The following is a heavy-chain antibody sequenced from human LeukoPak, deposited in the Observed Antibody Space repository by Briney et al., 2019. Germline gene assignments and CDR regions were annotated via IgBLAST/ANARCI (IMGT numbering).Heavy chain of an antibody. V-gene: IGHV4-34*01. CDR1: GGSTSSGGYS. J-gene: IGHJ1*01. CDR3: ARQGMTYYYDSNGPYFQH. D-gene: IGHD3-22*01. CDR2: INHSGST. Sequence: SETLSLTCAVSGGSTSSGGYSWSWIRQPPGKGLEWIGEINHSGSTNYNPSLKSRVTISVDTSKNQFSLKLSSVTAADTAVYYCARQGMTYYYDSNGPYFQHWGQGTLVTVSS.